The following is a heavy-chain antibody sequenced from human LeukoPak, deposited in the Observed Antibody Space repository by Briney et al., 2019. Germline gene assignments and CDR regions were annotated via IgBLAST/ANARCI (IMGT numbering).Heavy chain of an antibody. CDR3: ARGGVTTTVGGDYFDY. J-gene: IGHJ4*02. Sequence: GGSLRLSCAASGFTVSSNYMSWVRQAPGKGLEWVSVIYSGGSTYYADSVKGRFTISRDNSKNTLYLQMNSLRAEDTAVYYCARGGVTTTVGGDYFDYWGQGTLVTVSS. V-gene: IGHV3-66*01. CDR1: GFTVSSNY. D-gene: IGHD4-17*01. CDR2: IYSGGST.